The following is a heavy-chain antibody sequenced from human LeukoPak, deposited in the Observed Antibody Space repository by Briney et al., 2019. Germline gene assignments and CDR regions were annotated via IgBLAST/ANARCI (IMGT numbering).Heavy chain of an antibody. V-gene: IGHV1-18*01. CDR1: GGTFSSYA. D-gene: IGHD2-2*01. CDR2: VSGYNGNT. J-gene: IGHJ4*02. Sequence: ASVKVSCKASGGTFSSYAISWVRQAPGQGLEWMGWVSGYNGNTNYAQKLQGRVTMTTDTSTSTAYMELRSLRSDDTAVYYCARDLVVVPAAPGGYWGQGTLVTVSS. CDR3: ARDLVVVPAAPGGY.